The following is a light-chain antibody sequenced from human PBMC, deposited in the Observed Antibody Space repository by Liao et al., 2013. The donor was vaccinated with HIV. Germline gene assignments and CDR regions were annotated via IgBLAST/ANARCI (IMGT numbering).Light chain of an antibody. CDR2: QGN. V-gene: IGLV3-1*01. CDR3: QTWDSSLGF. CDR1: QLGHAY. J-gene: IGLJ1*01. Sequence: SYELTQPPSLSVSPGQTANITCSEDQLGHAYASWYQQKPGRSPVLVIFQGNKRPSGIPERFSGSSSGNTATLTISGAQPMDEADYYCQTWDSSLGFFGTGTKVTVL.